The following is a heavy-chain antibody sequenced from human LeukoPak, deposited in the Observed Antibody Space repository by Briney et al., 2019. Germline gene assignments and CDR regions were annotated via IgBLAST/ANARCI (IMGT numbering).Heavy chain of an antibody. J-gene: IGHJ4*02. Sequence: SETLSLTCTVSGGSISSYYWSWIRQPPGKGLEWIGYIYYSGSTYYNPSLKSRVTISVDTSKNQFSLKLSSVTAADTAVYYCARYELVHIAARPAYYFDYWGQGTLVTVSS. CDR2: IYYSGST. D-gene: IGHD6-6*01. CDR1: GGSISSYY. CDR3: ARYELVHIAARPAYYFDY. V-gene: IGHV4-59*12.